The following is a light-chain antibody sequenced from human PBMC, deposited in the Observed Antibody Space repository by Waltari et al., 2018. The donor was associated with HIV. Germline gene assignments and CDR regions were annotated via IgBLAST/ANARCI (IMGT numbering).Light chain of an antibody. Sequence: SYLLTKSPSVSVAPGQTARLTCRGNNIGSKSVHWYQQKPGQDPVLVVFDDNYRPSGSPERFSGSNPGNTAPLTISRVEAVDEADYSCQVWDSDPDHPVFGGGTQLTVL. CDR3: QVWDSDPDHPV. CDR2: DDN. J-gene: IGLJ3*02. CDR1: NIGSKS. V-gene: IGLV3-21*02.